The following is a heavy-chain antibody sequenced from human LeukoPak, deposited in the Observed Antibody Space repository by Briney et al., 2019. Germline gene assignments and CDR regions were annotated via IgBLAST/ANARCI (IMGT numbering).Heavy chain of an antibody. Sequence: GGSLRLSCAASGFTFSSYAMHWVRQAPGKGLEWVAVISYDGSNKYYADSVKGRFTISRDNSKNTLYLQMNSLRAEDTAVYYCARGSPFYDFFFPPPTYYFDYWGQGTLVTVSS. V-gene: IGHV3-30-3*01. J-gene: IGHJ4*02. CDR1: GFTFSSYA. D-gene: IGHD3-3*01. CDR2: ISYDGSNK. CDR3: ARGSPFYDFFFPPPTYYFDY.